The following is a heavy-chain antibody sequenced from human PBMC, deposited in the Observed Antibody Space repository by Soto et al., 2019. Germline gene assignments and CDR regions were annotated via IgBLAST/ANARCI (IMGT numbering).Heavy chain of an antibody. CDR1: GYSFTSYW. V-gene: IGHV5-10-1*01. D-gene: IGHD2-2*01. CDR3: AAPKQLSMGYYYGMDV. CDR2: IDPSDSYT. J-gene: IGHJ6*02. Sequence: PGESLKISCEGSGYSFTSYWISWVRRMHGKGLEWMGRIDPSDSYTNYSPSFQGHVTISADKSISTAYLQWSSLKASDTAMYYCAAPKQLSMGYYYGMDVWGQGTTVTVSS.